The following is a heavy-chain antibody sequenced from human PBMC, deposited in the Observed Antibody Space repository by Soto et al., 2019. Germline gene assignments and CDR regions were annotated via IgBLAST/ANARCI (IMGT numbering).Heavy chain of an antibody. CDR3: ASDQY. Sequence: EVQLVESGGGLVQPGGSLRLSCAASGFNFGDFWMHWVRQDPGKGLVWISHISSDGSRTGYADSVRGRFTISRDNSWNTVYWQMNSLTAEDTAICYCASDQYRGQGTLVTVSS. CDR2: ISSDGSRT. J-gene: IGHJ4*02. CDR1: GFNFGDFW. V-gene: IGHV3-74*01.